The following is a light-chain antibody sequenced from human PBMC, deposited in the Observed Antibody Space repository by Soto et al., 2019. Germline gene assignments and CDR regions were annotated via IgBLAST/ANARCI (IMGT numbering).Light chain of an antibody. V-gene: IGKV1-5*03. CDR3: QKIHSFFPT. Sequence: DIQMTQSPSTLSASVGDRVTIPCRASQSISSWLAWYQQKPGKAPKLLIYKASSLESGFPSRFSGSGSGTEFTITIISLQPDVFATYYSQKIHSFFPTFDQGTKV. CDR2: KAS. J-gene: IGKJ1*01. CDR1: QSISSW.